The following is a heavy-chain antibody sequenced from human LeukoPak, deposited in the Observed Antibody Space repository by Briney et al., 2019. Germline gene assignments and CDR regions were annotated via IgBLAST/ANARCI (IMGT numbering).Heavy chain of an antibody. CDR1: GYSISSGYY. CDR2: IYHSGST. CDR3: ARQPQLWLRGYYYYYMDV. Sequence: SETLSLTCTVSGYSISSGYYWGWIRQPPGKGLEWIGSIYHSGSTYYNPSLKSRVTISVDTSKNQFSLKLSSVTAADTAVYYCARQPQLWLRGYYYYYMDVWGKGTTVTVSS. V-gene: IGHV4-38-2*02. D-gene: IGHD5-18*01. J-gene: IGHJ6*03.